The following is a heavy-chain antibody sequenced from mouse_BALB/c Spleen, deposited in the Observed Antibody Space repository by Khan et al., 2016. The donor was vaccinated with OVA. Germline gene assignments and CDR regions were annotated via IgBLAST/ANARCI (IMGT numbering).Heavy chain of an antibody. V-gene: IGHV5-9-3*01. CDR3: ASSMVDYYAMDY. Sequence: EVELVESGGGVVKPGGSLKLSCSASGFTFSSFAMSWVRQTPEKRLEWVATISTGGHSTFYPDSVRGRFTISRDNARNTLYLQMSSLRSEDTAIYYCASSMVDYYAMDYWGQGTSVTVSS. CDR1: GFTFSSFA. J-gene: IGHJ4*01. CDR2: ISTGGHST. D-gene: IGHD2-10*02.